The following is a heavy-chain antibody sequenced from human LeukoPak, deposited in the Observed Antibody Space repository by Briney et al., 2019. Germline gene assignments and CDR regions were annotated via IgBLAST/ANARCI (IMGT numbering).Heavy chain of an antibody. D-gene: IGHD3-10*01. CDR1: GFTFSSYG. CDR3: ASGRGFDY. Sequence: GGSLRLSCAASGFTFSSYGMHWVRQAPGKGLEWVAFIRYDGSNKYFADSVKGRFTISRDNSKNTLYLQMNSLGAEDTAVYYCASGRGFDYWGQGTLVTVSS. CDR2: IRYDGSNK. V-gene: IGHV3-30*02. J-gene: IGHJ4*02.